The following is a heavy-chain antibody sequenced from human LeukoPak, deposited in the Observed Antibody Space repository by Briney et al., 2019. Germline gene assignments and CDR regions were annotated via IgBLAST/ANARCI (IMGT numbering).Heavy chain of an antibody. CDR3: ARGLETYYYGSGSYYPLDYYGMDV. V-gene: IGHV3-53*01. D-gene: IGHD3-10*01. CDR2: IYSGGST. Sequence: GGSLRLSCAASGFTVSSNYMSWVRQAPGKGLEWVSVIYSGGSTYYADSVKGRFTISRDNSKNTLYLQMNSLRAEDTAVYYCARGLETYYYGSGSYYPLDYYGMDVWGKGTTVTVSS. CDR1: GFTVSSNY. J-gene: IGHJ6*04.